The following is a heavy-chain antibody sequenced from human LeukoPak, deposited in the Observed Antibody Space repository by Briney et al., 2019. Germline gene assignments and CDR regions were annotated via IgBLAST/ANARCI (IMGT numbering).Heavy chain of an antibody. CDR3: ASVYSSSGRDYYYMDV. Sequence: SETLSLTCTVSGGSISSYYWSWIRQPAGKGLEWIGRIYTSGSTNYNPSLKSRVTMSVDTSKNQFSLKLSSVTAADTAVYYCASVYSSSGRDYYYMDVWGKGTTVTVSS. CDR1: GGSISSYY. CDR2: IYTSGST. V-gene: IGHV4-4*07. D-gene: IGHD6-6*01. J-gene: IGHJ6*03.